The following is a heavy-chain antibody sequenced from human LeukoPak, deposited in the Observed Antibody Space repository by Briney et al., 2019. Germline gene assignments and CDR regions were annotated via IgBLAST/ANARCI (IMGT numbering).Heavy chain of an antibody. CDR3: ARFSRGAFY. D-gene: IGHD3-10*01. J-gene: IGHJ4*02. CDR2: VHYSGDT. Sequence: SGTLSLTCIVSGGSISNYYWSWIRQPPGKGLEWIGYVHYSGDTNYNPSLKSRVTISLDTSNNHFSLKLSSVTAADTAVYYCARFSRGAFYWGQGTLVTVSS. V-gene: IGHV4-59*01. CDR1: GGSISNYY.